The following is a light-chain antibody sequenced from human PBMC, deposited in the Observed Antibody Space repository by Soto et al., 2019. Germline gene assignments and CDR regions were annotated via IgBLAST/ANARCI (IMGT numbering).Light chain of an antibody. CDR3: QQSFNTPRT. CDR1: QSINKY. CDR2: ATS. Sequence: DIPMTQSPSSMSASVGDRVTITCRASQSINKYLNWFQQKPGKPPKVLIYATSSLQSGVPSRFSGSGSGTDFALTINNLQPEDFATYYCQQSFNTPRTFGQGTKVEIK. J-gene: IGKJ2*01. V-gene: IGKV1-39*01.